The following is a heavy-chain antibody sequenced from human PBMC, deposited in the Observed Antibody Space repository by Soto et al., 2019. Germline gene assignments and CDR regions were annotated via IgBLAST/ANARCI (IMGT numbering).Heavy chain of an antibody. J-gene: IGHJ6*02. V-gene: IGHV1-69*01. Sequence: QVPLVQSGAEVKKPGSSVKVSCKASGGTFTSYAVVWVRQAPGQGLEWMGGIVPILGTSKYAQRFQGRVSITADGSWSTVYMELSSLRYDDTAIYYCARELERHNYYYGMDVWGQGTTVTVSS. CDR1: GGTFTSYA. CDR3: ARELERHNYYYGMDV. D-gene: IGHD1-1*01. CDR2: IVPILGTS.